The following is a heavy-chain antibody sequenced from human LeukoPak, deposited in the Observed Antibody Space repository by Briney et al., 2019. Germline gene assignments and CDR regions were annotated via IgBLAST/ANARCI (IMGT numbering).Heavy chain of an antibody. CDR1: GFTFSSYA. CDR2: ISGSGGST. D-gene: IGHD6-25*01. CDR3: AKDHGYPRSYFDY. V-gene: IGHV3-23*01. Sequence: GGSLRLSCAASGFTFSSYAMSWVRQAPGKGLEWVSAISGSGGSTYYADSVNGRFTISRDNSKNTLYLQMNSLRAEDTAVYYCAKDHGYPRSYFDYWGQGTLVTVSS. J-gene: IGHJ4*02.